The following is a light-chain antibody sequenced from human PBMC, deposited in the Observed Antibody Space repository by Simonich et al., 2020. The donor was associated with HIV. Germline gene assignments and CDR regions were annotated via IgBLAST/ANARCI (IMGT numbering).Light chain of an antibody. CDR1: QGISSW. CDR3: QQYNSYSYT. J-gene: IGKJ2*01. CDR2: KAS. Sequence: DIQMTQSLSTLSASVGDRVTITCRASQGISSWLAWYQQKPGKAPKLLSYKASSLESGVPSRFSGSGSGTEFTLTISSLQPDDFATYYCQQYNSYSYTFGQGTKLEIK. V-gene: IGKV1-5*03.